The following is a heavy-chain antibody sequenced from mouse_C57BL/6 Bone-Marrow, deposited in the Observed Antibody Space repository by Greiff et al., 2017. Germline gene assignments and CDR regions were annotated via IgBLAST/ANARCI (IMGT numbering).Heavy chain of an antibody. Sequence: QVQLQQSGAELVRPGTSVKMSCKASGYTFTNYWIGWAKQRPGHGLEWIGDIYPGGGYTNYNEKFKGKATLTADKSSSTAYMQFSSLTSEDSAINYCARSYYGSSFYAMDYWGQGTSVTVSS. CDR3: ARSYYGSSFYAMDY. J-gene: IGHJ4*01. CDR1: GYTFTNYW. D-gene: IGHD1-1*01. CDR2: IYPGGGYT. V-gene: IGHV1-63*01.